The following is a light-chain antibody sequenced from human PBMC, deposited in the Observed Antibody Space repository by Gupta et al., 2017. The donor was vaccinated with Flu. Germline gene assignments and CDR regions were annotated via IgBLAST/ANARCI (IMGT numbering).Light chain of an antibody. CDR1: QDISNY. J-gene: IGKJ4*01. CDR3: QQCENVRFT. Sequence: DIQLSQSPSSLSASVGDRVTITCQASQDISNYLIWSQPKPGKATKVMIYDASKVETGVPSRFSGSGSATNFTFTISSLQPEDIATYFCQQCENVRFTFGGGTKVEIK. CDR2: DAS. V-gene: IGKV1-33*01.